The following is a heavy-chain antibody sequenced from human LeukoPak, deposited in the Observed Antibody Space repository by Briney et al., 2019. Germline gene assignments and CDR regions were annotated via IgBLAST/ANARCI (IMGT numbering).Heavy chain of an antibody. Sequence: QLGGSLRLSCAASGFTFSTYWMSWVRHTPEKGLEWVANIKQDESEKYYVDFVKGRFTISRDNARNSLYLQMNSLRAEDTAVYYCARPSLNSGSYFDYWGQGILVTVSS. CDR1: GFTFSTYW. CDR3: ARPSLNSGSYFDY. CDR2: IKQDESEK. D-gene: IGHD1-26*01. V-gene: IGHV3-7*01. J-gene: IGHJ4*02.